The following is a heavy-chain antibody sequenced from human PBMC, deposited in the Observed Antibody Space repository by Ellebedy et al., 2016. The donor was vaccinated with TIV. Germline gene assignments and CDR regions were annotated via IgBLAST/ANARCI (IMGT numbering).Heavy chain of an antibody. CDR1: GGSFSGYS. CDR3: AREGGDDGGTRSDY. D-gene: IGHD1-1*01. Sequence: SETLSLXXAVYGGSFSGYSWTWIRQPPGKGLEWIGEINNSGSTHYNPSLKSRVTISLDTSKNQFSLKLSSVTAANTAMYYCAREGGDDGGTRSDYWGQGTLVAVSS. J-gene: IGHJ4*02. CDR2: INNSGST. V-gene: IGHV4-34*01.